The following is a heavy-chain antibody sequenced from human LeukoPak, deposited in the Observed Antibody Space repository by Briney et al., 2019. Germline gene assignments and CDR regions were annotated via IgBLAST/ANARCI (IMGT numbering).Heavy chain of an antibody. CDR1: GFTFSSHW. CDR2: INSYGSST. D-gene: IGHD3-22*01. V-gene: IGHV3-74*01. CDR3: ARDYYDSSGEFDY. J-gene: IGHJ4*02. Sequence: GGSLRLSCAVSGFTFSSHWMHWVRQAPGKGLVWVSRINSYGSSTTYADSVKGRLTISRDNAKNTLYLQMNRLRAEDTAFYYCARDYYDSSGEFDYWGQGTLVTVSS.